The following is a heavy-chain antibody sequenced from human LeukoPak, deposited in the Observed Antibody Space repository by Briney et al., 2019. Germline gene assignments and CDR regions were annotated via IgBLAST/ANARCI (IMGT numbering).Heavy chain of an antibody. CDR3: ARVAKKSADDKSPYRDSDY. V-gene: IGHV3-7*01. CDR1: GFTFSGYW. Sequence: GGSLRLSCAASGFTFSGYWMNWVRQAPGKGLEWVGNIRQDGSDQHYVDSVKGRFTITRDNAKNSLYLQMNSLRADDTAVYFCARVAKKSADDKSPYRDSDYWGQGTLVTVSS. J-gene: IGHJ4*02. D-gene: IGHD3-22*01. CDR2: IRQDGSDQ.